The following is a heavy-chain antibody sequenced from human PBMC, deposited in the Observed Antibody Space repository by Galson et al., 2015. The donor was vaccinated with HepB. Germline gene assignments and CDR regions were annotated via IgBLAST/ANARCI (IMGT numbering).Heavy chain of an antibody. D-gene: IGHD3-10*01. CDR1: GYTFTGYY. CDR3: ATLWFGELAPDDY. V-gene: IGHV1-2*02. J-gene: IGHJ4*02. Sequence: SVKVSCKASGYTFTGYYMHWVRQAPGQGLEWMGWINPNSGGTNYAQKFQGRVTMTRDTSISTAYMELSRLRSDDTAVYYCATLWFGELAPDDYWGQGTLVTVSS. CDR2: INPNSGGT.